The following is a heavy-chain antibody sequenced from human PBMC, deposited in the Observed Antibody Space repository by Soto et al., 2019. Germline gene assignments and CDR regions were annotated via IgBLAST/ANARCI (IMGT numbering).Heavy chain of an antibody. CDR1: GDTSTTYV. CDR2: INPMSRKA. CDR3: VRGTDCGASGYFAREY. J-gene: IGHJ4*02. Sequence: VQLVQSGSEVKKPGSSVKVSCKASGDTSTTYVVSWVRHAPGNGLEWMGGINPMSRKAKYAEKYSGRVTITADKATKTVYLDLTTLRFEDTAVYFCVRGTDCGASGYFAREYWGQGTLVAVSS. V-gene: IGHV1-69*06. D-gene: IGHD5-12*01.